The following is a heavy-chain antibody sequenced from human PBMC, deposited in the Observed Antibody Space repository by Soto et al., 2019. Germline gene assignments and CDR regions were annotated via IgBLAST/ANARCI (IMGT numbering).Heavy chain of an antibody. D-gene: IGHD3-3*01. J-gene: IGHJ6*02. CDR2: MNPYNGNT. CDR1: GYTFNTYD. Sequence: GASVQVSCKASGYTFNTYDIYWMRQATGQGLEWMGWMNPYNGNTGYAQKFQGRVTVTRNTSISTVYMELSGLRPDDTAVYYCARDRRSVGASFGGVIEKHYYSYGRDVWGQGNTVTVSS. CDR3: ARDRRSVGASFGGVIEKHYYSYGRDV. V-gene: IGHV1-8*01.